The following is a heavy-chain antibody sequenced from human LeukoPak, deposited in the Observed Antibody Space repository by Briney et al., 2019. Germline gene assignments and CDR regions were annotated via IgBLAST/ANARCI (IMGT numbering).Heavy chain of an antibody. CDR1: GFTFSSHD. V-gene: IGHV3-23*01. Sequence: QPGGSLRLSCAASGFTFSSHDMNWVRQAPGKGLEGVSSIGGSDSRTYYADSVKGRFTISRDNSKNTLYLQMNGLRAEDTAVYYCAKVQHSGGFLFFDYWGQGTPVTVSS. CDR3: AKVQHSGGFLFFDY. CDR2: IGGSDSRT. J-gene: IGHJ4*02. D-gene: IGHD2-15*01.